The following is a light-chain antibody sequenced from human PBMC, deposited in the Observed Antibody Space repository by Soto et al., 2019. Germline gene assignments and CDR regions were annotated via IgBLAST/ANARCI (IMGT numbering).Light chain of an antibody. Sequence: QSALTPPPSASGSPGQSVTISCTGTSSDVGGYNYVSWYQQYPGKVPKLMVYEVNKRPSGVPDRFSGSKSGNTVSLTVSGLQADVETDYPCTSYAGGNNVFGSGTKLTVL. CDR3: TSYAGGNNV. J-gene: IGLJ1*01. CDR2: EVN. CDR1: SSDVGGYNY. V-gene: IGLV2-8*01.